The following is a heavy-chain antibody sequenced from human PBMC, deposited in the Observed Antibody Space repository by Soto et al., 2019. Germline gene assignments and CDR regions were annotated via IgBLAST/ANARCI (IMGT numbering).Heavy chain of an antibody. Sequence: GGSLRLSCTGSGFTFSDYYMSWIRQAPGKGLEWVSYIISSGSTIYYADSVKGRFTISRDNAKNSLYLQMNSLRAEDTAVYYCARGLSSCSGPLDYWGQGTLVTVSS. J-gene: IGHJ4*02. CDR3: ARGLSSCSGPLDY. CDR1: GFTFSDYY. V-gene: IGHV3-11*04. CDR2: IISSGSTI. D-gene: IGHD6-13*01.